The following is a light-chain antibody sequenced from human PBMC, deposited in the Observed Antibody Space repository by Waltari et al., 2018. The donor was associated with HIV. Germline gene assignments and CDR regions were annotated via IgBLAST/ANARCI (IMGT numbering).Light chain of an antibody. CDR2: DAS. V-gene: IGKV3-11*01. CDR3: QQRSRWPPAYT. CDR1: QNVSIY. J-gene: IGKJ2*01. Sequence: EIVLTQSPATLSLSPGERATLSCRASQNVSIYLAWYQQKPGQPPRLLIYDASNRATAIPARFSGSGSGTDFTLTISSLEPEDFAVYYCQQRSRWPPAYTFGQGTKLEIK.